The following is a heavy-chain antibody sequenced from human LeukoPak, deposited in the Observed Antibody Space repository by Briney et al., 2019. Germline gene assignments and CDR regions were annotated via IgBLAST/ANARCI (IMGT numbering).Heavy chain of an antibody. D-gene: IGHD6-19*01. CDR3: ARPSGGYSSGWSGPFDY. CDR2: IYYSGST. J-gene: IGHJ4*02. V-gene: IGHV4-39*01. Sequence: PSETLSLTCTVSGDSISSSSYYWGWIRQPPGKGLEWIGSIYYSGSTYYNPSLKSRVTISVDTSKNQFSLKLSSVTAADTAVYYCARPSGGYSSGWSGPFDYWGQGTLVTVSS. CDR1: GDSISSSSYY.